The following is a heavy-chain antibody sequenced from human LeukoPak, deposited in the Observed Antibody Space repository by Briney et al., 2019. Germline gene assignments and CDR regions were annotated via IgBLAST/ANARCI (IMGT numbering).Heavy chain of an antibody. Sequence: SETLSLTCAVYGGSFSGYYWSWIRQPPGKGLEWIGEINHSGSTNYNPSLKSRVTISVDTSKNQFSLKLSSVTAADTAVYYCARLTPYNWFDPWGQGTLVTVSS. CDR1: GGSFSGYY. CDR3: ARLTPYNWFDP. CDR2: INHSGST. V-gene: IGHV4-34*01. J-gene: IGHJ5*02.